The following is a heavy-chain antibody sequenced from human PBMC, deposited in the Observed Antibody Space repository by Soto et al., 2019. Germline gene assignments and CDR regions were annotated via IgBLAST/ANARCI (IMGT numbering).Heavy chain of an antibody. CDR3: ARHYCSGGSCHGWFDP. CDR2: IYYSGST. J-gene: IGHJ5*02. V-gene: IGHV4-39*01. D-gene: IGHD2-15*01. CDR1: GGSISSSSYY. Sequence: QLQLQESGPRLVKPSETLSLTCTVSGGSISSSSYYWGWIRQPPGKGLEWIGSIYYSGSTYYNPSLKSRVTISVDTSKNQFSLKLSSVTAADTAVYYCARHYCSGGSCHGWFDPWGQGTLVTVSS.